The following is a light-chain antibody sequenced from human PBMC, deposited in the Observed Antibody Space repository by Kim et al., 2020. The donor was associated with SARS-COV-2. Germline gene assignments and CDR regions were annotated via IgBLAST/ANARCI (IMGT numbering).Light chain of an antibody. J-gene: IGLJ2*01. CDR2: EVT. CDR1: SRDVGRYNR. Sequence: QAVTLSCTGTSRDVGRYNRVSWYQQPPGTAPILIIYEVTSRPSGVPVRFSGSKSGNTASLTISGLQAEDEADYFCTSYTDSATYLLFGGGTQLTVL. V-gene: IGLV2-18*02. CDR3: TSYTDSATYLL.